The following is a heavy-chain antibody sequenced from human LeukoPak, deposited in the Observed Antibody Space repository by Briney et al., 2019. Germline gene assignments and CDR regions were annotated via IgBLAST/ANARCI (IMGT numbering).Heavy chain of an antibody. D-gene: IGHD2-15*01. CDR1: GYTFTNYG. V-gene: IGHV1-18*01. Sequence: GASVKVSCKASGYTFTNYGISWVRQAPGQGLEWMGWISAYNGNTKYAQKVLGRVTMTTDTSTTTAYMELRSLRSDDTAVYYCARGGLVVVVAVTPSTTPGLLHWLDPWGQGTLVSVSS. J-gene: IGHJ5*02. CDR3: ARGGLVVVVAVTPSTTPGLLHWLDP. CDR2: ISAYNGNT.